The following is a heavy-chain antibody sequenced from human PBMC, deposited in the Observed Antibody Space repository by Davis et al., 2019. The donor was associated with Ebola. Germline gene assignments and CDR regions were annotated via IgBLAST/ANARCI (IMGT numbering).Heavy chain of an antibody. CDR3: TVVPAAHVDY. Sequence: GESLKISCAASGFTFSGSAMHWVRQASGKGLEWVGRIRSKANSYATAYAASVKGRFTTSRDDSKNTAYLQMNSLKTEDTAVYYCTVVPAAHVDYWGQGTLVTVSS. D-gene: IGHD2-2*01. CDR2: IRSKANSYAT. J-gene: IGHJ4*02. V-gene: IGHV3-73*01. CDR1: GFTFSGSA.